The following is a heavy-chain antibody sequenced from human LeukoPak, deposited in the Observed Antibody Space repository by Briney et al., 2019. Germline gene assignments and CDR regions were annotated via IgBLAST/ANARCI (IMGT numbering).Heavy chain of an antibody. V-gene: IGHV3-74*01. CDR3: ARGPYDFWSGYYIY. J-gene: IGHJ4*02. Sequence: GGSLRLSCAASGVTFSSYWMHWVRQAPGKGLVWVSRINSDGSSTSYADSVKGRFTISRDNAKNTLYQQMNSLRAEDTAVYYCARGPYDFWSGYYIYWGQGTLVTVSS. D-gene: IGHD3-3*01. CDR2: INSDGSST. CDR1: GVTFSSYW.